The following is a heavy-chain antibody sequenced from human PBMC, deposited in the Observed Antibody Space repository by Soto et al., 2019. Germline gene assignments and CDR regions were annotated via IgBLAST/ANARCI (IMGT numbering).Heavy chain of an antibody. Sequence: LRLSCAASGFTFSSYSMNWVRQAPGKGMEWVSYISSGSDTIHYADSVKGRFTSSRDNAQSSLFLQMNSLSDDDTAVYYCARDKADRSCTSTSCFSPLDYWGQGTLVTVSS. V-gene: IGHV3-48*02. CDR1: GFTFSSYS. CDR2: ISSGSDTI. D-gene: IGHD2-2*01. J-gene: IGHJ4*02. CDR3: ARDKADRSCTSTSCFSPLDY.